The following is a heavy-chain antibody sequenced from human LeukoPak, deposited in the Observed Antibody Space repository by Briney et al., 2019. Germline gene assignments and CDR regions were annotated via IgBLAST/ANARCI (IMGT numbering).Heavy chain of an antibody. D-gene: IGHD3-10*01. CDR1: GFTISSYW. V-gene: IGHV3-74*01. Sequence: PGGSLRLSCAASGFTISSYWMHWVRQAPGKGLVWVSRINSDGSSTSYADSVKGRFTISRDNAKNTLYLQMNSLRAEDTAVYYCARKNRDYYGSGSYYNLGGYYYGMDVWGQGTTVTVSS. J-gene: IGHJ6*02. CDR3: ARKNRDYYGSGSYYNLGGYYYGMDV. CDR2: INSDGSST.